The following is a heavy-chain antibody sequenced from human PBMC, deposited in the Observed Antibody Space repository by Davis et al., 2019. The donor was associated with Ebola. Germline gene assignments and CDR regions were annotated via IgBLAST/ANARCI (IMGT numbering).Heavy chain of an antibody. J-gene: IGHJ6*02. CDR2: ISSSGSTI. CDR3: ARDRYDYSNYGLYYYYGMDV. CDR1: GFTFSSYE. V-gene: IGHV3-48*03. Sequence: GESLKISCAASGFTFSSYEMNWVRQAPGKGLEWVSYISSSGSTIYYADPVKGRFTISRDNAKNSLYLQMNSLRAEDTAVYYCARDRYDYSNYGLYYYYGMDVWGQGTTVTVSS. D-gene: IGHD4-11*01.